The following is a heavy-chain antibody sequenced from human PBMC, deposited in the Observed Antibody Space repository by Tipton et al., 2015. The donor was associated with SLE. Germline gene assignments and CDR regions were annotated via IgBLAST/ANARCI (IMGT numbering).Heavy chain of an antibody. V-gene: IGHV4-59*01. Sequence: GLVKPSETLSLTCTVSGGSISSYYWSWIRQPPGKGLEWIGYIYYSRFTNYNPSLKSRVTISVDTSKNQFSLKLSSVTAADTAVYYCARVPGSYYGSGSYSNWFDPWGQGTLVTVSS. D-gene: IGHD3-10*01. CDR2: IYYSRFT. CDR3: ARVPGSYYGSGSYSNWFDP. CDR1: GGSISSYY. J-gene: IGHJ5*02.